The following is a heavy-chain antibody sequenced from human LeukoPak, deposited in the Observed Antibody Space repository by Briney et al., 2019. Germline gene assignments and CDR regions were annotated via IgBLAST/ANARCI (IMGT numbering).Heavy chain of an antibody. D-gene: IGHD3-10*01. CDR1: AFTLSSYS. V-gene: IGHV3-48*01. CDR2: ISSSSSTI. CDR3: ARSRRGTGEAFDI. Sequence: RGSLRLSCAPSAFTLSSYSMNWVRPPPEKGLEWVSYISSSSSTIYDADSVKGRFTISRDNAKNSLYLQMNSLRAEDTAVYYCARSRRGTGEAFDIWGEGTMVTVSS. J-gene: IGHJ3*02.